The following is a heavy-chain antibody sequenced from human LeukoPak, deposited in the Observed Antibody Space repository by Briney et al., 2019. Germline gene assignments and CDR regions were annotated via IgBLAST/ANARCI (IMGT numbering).Heavy chain of an antibody. CDR1: GFTFSNYA. J-gene: IGHJ4*02. CDR3: AKYVCGGDCYDYFDC. CDR2: IRSSGHNT. D-gene: IGHD2-21*02. V-gene: IGHV3-23*01. Sequence: GGSLRLSCAASGFTFSNYAMSWVRQAPGKGLEWVSGIRSSGHNTYYEDSVKGRFTISRDNSENMLYLQMNSLRAEDTAVYYCAKYVCGGDCYDYFDCWGQGTLVTVSS.